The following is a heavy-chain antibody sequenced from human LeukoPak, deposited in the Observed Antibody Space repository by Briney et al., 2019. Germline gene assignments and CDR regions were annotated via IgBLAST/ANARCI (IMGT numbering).Heavy chain of an antibody. CDR1: GGSFSGYY. J-gene: IGHJ4*02. CDR2: INHSGST. CDR3: ARVDIVVVPAASDY. Sequence: SETLSLTCAVYGGSFSGYYWSWIRQPPGKGLEWIGEINHSGSTNYNPSLKSRVNISVDTSKNQFSLKLSSVTAADTAVYYCARVDIVVVPAASDYWGQGTLVTVSS. D-gene: IGHD2-2*01. V-gene: IGHV4-34*01.